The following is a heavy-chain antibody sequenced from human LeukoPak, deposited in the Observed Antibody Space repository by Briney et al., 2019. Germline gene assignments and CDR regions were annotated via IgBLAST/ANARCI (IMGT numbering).Heavy chain of an antibody. Sequence: SETLSLTCTVSGGSISNTNYYWGWIRQPPGKGLEWIGNIYYSGNTYYNPSLKSRVTLSVDTSKNQFSLKLNSVTAADTGVYYCARHWSKLCSSTSCSEDSWGQGTLVTVSS. V-gene: IGHV4-39*01. D-gene: IGHD2-2*01. CDR2: IYYSGNT. CDR1: GGSISNTNYY. CDR3: ARHWSKLCSSTSCSEDS. J-gene: IGHJ4*02.